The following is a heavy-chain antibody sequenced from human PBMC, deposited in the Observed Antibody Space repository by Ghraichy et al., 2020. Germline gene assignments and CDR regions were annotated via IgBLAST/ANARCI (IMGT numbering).Heavy chain of an antibody. CDR3: ARPHRYCINGICYIHYYGMDV. CDR1: GYTFTSYG. Sequence: ASVKVSCKASGYTFTSYGITWVRQAPGQGLEWMGWINTDNGKTDYARKFQGRVIMTTDTSTSTAYMELRSLKSDDTGVYYCARPHRYCINGICYIHYYGMDVWGQGTTVTVSS. V-gene: IGHV1-18*01. D-gene: IGHD2-8*01. CDR2: INTDNGKT. J-gene: IGHJ6*02.